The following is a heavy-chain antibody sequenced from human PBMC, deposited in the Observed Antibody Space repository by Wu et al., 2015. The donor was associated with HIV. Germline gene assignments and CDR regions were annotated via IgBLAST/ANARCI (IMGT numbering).Heavy chain of an antibody. CDR2: INPLFGTT. Sequence: QAQLVQSGAEVKRPGSSVKITCKASGAGFTSYAVSWVRQAPGQGLEWMGGINPLFGTTKHAQRFQDRVKFTTDESKTTVYMELESLTSRDTAMYFCARDATPITTEFDYWGQGTLITVSS. D-gene: IGHD4-11*01. CDR1: GAGFTSYA. CDR3: ARDATPITTEFDY. J-gene: IGHJ4*02. V-gene: IGHV1-69*05.